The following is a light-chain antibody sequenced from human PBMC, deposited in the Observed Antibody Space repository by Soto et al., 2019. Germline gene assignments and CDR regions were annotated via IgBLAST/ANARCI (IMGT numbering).Light chain of an antibody. CDR2: AAS. CDR3: QQSYSSPCT. V-gene: IGKV1-39*01. J-gene: IGKJ3*01. CDR1: QSISSY. Sequence: DIQMTQSPSSLSASVGDRVTITCRASQSISSYLNWYQQKPGKAPNLLIYAASSLQSGVPSKFSGSRSGTDFTLTISSLQPEDFATYYCQQSYSSPCTFGPGTKVDIK.